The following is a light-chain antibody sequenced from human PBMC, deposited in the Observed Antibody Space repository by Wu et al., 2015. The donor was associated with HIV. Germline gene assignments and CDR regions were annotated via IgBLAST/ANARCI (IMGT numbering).Light chain of an antibody. J-gene: IGKJ1*01. CDR1: QSISSW. CDR3: QQCNSYTWT. Sequence: IQMTQSPSSLSASVGDRVTITCRASQSISSWLAWYQQKPGKAPKLLIYKASSLESGVPSRFSGSGSGTEFTLTISSLQPDDFATYYCQQCNSYTWTFGQGTKVEIK. CDR2: KAS. V-gene: IGKV1-5*03.